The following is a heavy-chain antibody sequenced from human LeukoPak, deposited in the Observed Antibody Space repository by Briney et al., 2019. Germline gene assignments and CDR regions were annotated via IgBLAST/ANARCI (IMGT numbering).Heavy chain of an antibody. D-gene: IGHD5-12*01. J-gene: IGHJ6*02. CDR2: ISWNSGRI. CDR1: GFTFDVYA. Sequence: GGSLRLSCAASGFTFDVYAMHWVRQAPGKGLEWVSGISWNSGRIGYADSVKGRFTISRDNAKNSLYLQMNSLRAEDTALYYCAKDVGGSNVKLVATPKFGYYFYGMDVWGQGTTVTVSS. CDR3: AKDVGGSNVKLVATPKFGYYFYGMDV. V-gene: IGHV3-9*01.